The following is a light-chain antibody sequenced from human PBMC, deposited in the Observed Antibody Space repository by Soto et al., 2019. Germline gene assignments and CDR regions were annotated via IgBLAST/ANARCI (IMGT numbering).Light chain of an antibody. J-gene: IGKJ1*01. V-gene: IGKV3-20*01. CDR1: QSVSSSY. CDR2: AAS. CDR3: QHYGRSPTWT. Sequence: EIVLTQSPGTLSLSPGERATLSCRASQSVSSSYLAWYQQKPGQAARLLIYAASSRATGIPDRFSGSGSGTDFTLTISRLEPEDFAVYYCQHYGRSPTWTFGQGTKVEIK.